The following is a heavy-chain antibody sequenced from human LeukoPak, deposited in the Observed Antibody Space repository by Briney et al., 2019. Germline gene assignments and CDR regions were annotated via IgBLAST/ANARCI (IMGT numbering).Heavy chain of an antibody. CDR2: IFDSGST. J-gene: IGHJ4*02. V-gene: IGHV4-39*01. D-gene: IGHD4-11*01. CDR3: ARHWKGDYGNYERPLDC. CDR1: GGSITSGTYY. Sequence: PSETLSLTCTVSGGSITSGTYYWGWIRQPPGKGLEWIGSIFDSGSTYYNRSLKSRVTIDIDTPNNQFSLRLSSVTAADAAVYYRARHWKGDYGNYERPLDCWGQGTLVTVSS.